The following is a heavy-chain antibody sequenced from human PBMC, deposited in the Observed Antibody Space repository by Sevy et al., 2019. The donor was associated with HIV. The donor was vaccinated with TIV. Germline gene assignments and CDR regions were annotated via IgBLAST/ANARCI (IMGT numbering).Heavy chain of an antibody. CDR1: GFTVTFNS. CDR2: IYVGRNT. V-gene: IGHV3-53*01. Sequence: GGSLRLSCAASGFTVTFNSMSWVRQAPGRGLVWVSVIYVGRNTYYADSVKGRVTIFRDSFKDTVDLQMDSLRPEDSGVYYCVSERAGIDHWGQGTLVTVSS. D-gene: IGHD6-19*01. CDR3: VSERAGIDH. J-gene: IGHJ4*02.